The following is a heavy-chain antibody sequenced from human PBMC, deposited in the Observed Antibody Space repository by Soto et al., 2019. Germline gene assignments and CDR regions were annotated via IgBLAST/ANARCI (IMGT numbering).Heavy chain of an antibody. CDR2: IYHSGST. J-gene: IGHJ5*02. V-gene: IGHV4-30-2*01. Sequence: QLQLQESGSGLVRPSQTLSLTCAVSGGSISSGGYSWNWIRQPPGKGLEWIGYIYHSGSTLYNPSLKSRVSISVDKSKNQFSLKLSSVTAADTIVYYCARDQLGGNWFDPWGQGTLVTVSS. D-gene: IGHD3-10*01. CDR3: ARDQLGGNWFDP. CDR1: GGSISSGGYS.